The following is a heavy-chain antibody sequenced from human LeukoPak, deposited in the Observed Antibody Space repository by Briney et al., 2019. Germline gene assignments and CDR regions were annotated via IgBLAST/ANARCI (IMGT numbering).Heavy chain of an antibody. CDR3: ARGGIQLWLDPFRRHYGMDV. CDR1: GYTFTSYG. D-gene: IGHD5-18*01. Sequence: ASVKVSCKASGYTFTSYGISWVRQAPGQGLEWMGWISAYNGNTNYAQKLQGRVTMTTDTSTSTAYMELRSLRSDDTAVYYCARGGIQLWLDPFRRHYGMDVWGQGTTVTVSS. V-gene: IGHV1-18*01. CDR2: ISAYNGNT. J-gene: IGHJ6*02.